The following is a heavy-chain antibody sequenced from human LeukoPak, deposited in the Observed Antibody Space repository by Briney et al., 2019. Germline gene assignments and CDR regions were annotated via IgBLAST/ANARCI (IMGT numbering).Heavy chain of an antibody. Sequence: PSETLSLTCTVSGVSISSSNSYWGWIRQPPGKGLEWIGSIYYSGSTHYNPSLKSRVTISVDSTKNQFSLKLSSVTAADTAVYYCARGLDEVATIVAVAFDYWGQGTLVTVSS. CDR1: GVSISSSNSY. D-gene: IGHD5-24*01. CDR2: IYYSGST. CDR3: ARGLDEVATIVAVAFDY. J-gene: IGHJ4*02. V-gene: IGHV4-39*01.